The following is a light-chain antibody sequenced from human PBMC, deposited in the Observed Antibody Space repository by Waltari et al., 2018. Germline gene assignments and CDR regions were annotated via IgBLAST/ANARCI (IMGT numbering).Light chain of an antibody. CDR1: NSDFDTYKY. CDR2: DVF. V-gene: IGLV2-11*01. Sequence: QFVLTQPRSVSGSPGQSVTISCTGTNSDFDTYKYVSWYQHHPGKAPKRLIYDVFKRPSGVPDRFSGSKAGNTASLTISGLQAEDEADYYCCSFAGSYNFGVFGGVTKLTVL. J-gene: IGLJ3*02. CDR3: CSFAGSYNFGV.